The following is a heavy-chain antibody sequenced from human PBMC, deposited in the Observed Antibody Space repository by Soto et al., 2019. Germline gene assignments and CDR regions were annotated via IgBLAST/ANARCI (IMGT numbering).Heavy chain of an antibody. CDR3: ARDAYYYDSSGLDDY. CDR1: GFTFSSYA. D-gene: IGHD3-22*01. V-gene: IGHV3-30-3*01. Sequence: PGGSLRLSCAASGFTFSSYAMHWVRQAPGKGLEWVAVISYDGSNKYYADSVKGRFTISRDNSKNTLYLQMNSLRAEDTAVYYCARDAYYYDSSGLDDYRRQGTLVTVSS. J-gene: IGHJ4*02. CDR2: ISYDGSNK.